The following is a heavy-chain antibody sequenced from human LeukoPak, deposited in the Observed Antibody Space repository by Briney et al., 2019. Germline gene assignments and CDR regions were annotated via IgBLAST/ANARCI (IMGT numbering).Heavy chain of an antibody. Sequence: ASVKVSCKASGYTFTGYYMHWVRQAPGQGLEWMGWINPNSGGTNYAQKFQGRVTMTRDTSISTAYMELSRLRSDDTAVYYCARDFVPVDLWFGDRPGKPGDYWGQGTLVTVSS. D-gene: IGHD3-10*01. CDR1: GYTFTGYY. V-gene: IGHV1-2*02. CDR2: INPNSGGT. CDR3: ARDFVPVDLWFGDRPGKPGDY. J-gene: IGHJ4*02.